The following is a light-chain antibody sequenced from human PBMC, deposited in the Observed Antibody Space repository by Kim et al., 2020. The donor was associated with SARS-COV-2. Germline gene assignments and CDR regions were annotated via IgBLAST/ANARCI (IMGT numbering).Light chain of an antibody. CDR3: SSYTSSSTPGV. CDR1: SSDVGGYNY. CDR2: DVS. V-gene: IGLV2-14*03. Sequence: QSAQTQPASVSGSPGQSITISCTGTSSDVGGYNYVSWYQQHPGKAPKLMIYDVSNRPSGVSNRFSGSKSGNTASLTISGLQAEDEADYYCSSYTSSSTPGVFGGGTQLTVL. J-gene: IGLJ2*01.